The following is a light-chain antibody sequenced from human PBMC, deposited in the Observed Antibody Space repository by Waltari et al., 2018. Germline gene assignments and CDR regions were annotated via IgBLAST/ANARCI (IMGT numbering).Light chain of an antibody. CDR2: DAS. Sequence: DIRMTQSPSSSAAAVGARVTITCRASQDIRTWLAWYQQKPGKAPRLLIYDASGLQTGVPSRFSGSGSGTDFTLTISSLQPEDFATYSCQQYDTLPPAFGPGTKVEI. J-gene: IGKJ3*01. V-gene: IGKV1-12*01. CDR1: QDIRTW. CDR3: QQYDTLPPA.